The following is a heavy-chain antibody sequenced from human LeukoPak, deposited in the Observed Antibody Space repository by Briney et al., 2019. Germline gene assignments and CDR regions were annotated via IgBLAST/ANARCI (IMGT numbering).Heavy chain of an antibody. CDR1: GFTFSSYG. CDR2: IWYDGSNK. J-gene: IGHJ4*02. Sequence: GRSLRLSCAASGFTFSSYGMHWVRQAPGKGLEWVAVIWYDGSNKYYADSVKGRFTISRDNAKNTLYLQMNSLRAEDTAVYYCIRGAYYWNDVKYYFEYWGQGTLVTVSS. CDR3: IRGAYYWNDVKYYFEY. V-gene: IGHV3-33*03. D-gene: IGHD1-20*01.